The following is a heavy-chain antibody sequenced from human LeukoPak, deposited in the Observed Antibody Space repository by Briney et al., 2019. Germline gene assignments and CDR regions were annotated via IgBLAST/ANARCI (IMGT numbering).Heavy chain of an antibody. V-gene: IGHV3-48*03. D-gene: IGHD3-10*01. CDR2: ISSSGSTI. CDR3: ARDLHVLLWFGELDY. CDR1: GFTFSSYE. Sequence: PGGSLRLSCAASGFTFSSYEMNWVRQAPGKGLEWVSYISSSGSTIYYADSVKGRFTISRDNAKNSLYPQMNSLRAEDTAVYYCARDLHVLLWFGELDYWGQGTLVTVSS. J-gene: IGHJ4*02.